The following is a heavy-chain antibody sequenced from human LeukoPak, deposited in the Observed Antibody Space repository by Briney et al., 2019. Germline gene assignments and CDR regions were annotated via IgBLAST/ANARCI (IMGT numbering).Heavy chain of an antibody. CDR3: ARLTGYMIEDHFDY. CDR1: GGSISSYY. D-gene: IGHD3-22*01. V-gene: IGHV4-59*12. CDR2: IYYSGST. Sequence: PSETLSLTCTVSGGSISSYYWSWIRQPPGKGLEWIGYIYYSGSTNYNPSLKSRVTISVETSKNLFSLKLSSVTAADTAVYYCARLTGYMIEDHFDYWGQGTLVTVSS. J-gene: IGHJ4*02.